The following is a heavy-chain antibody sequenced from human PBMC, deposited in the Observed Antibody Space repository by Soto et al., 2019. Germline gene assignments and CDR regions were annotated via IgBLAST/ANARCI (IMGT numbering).Heavy chain of an antibody. CDR3: ARVLPDIVVVVAATLTHDY. V-gene: IGHV1-2*02. J-gene: IGHJ4*02. D-gene: IGHD2-15*01. CDR2: INPNSGGT. CDR1: GYTFTGYY. Sequence: ASVKVSCKASGYTFTGYYMHWVRQAPGQGLEWMGWINPNSGGTNYAQKLQGRVTMTTDTSTSTAYMELRSLRSDDTAVYYCARVLPDIVVVVAATLTHDYWGQGTLVTVSS.